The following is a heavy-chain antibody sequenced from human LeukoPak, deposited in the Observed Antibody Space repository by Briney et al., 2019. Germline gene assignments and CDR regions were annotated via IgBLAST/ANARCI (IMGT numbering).Heavy chain of an antibody. D-gene: IGHD2-2*01. V-gene: IGHV3-74*03. J-gene: IGHJ4*02. CDR2: INTDGSST. CDR1: GFTFSSYW. CDR3: ARDRYCITTRCSDY. Sequence: TGGSLRLSCAASGFTFSSYWMHWVRQAPGKGLVWVSRINTDGSSTTYADSVKGRFTISRDNAKNTLYLEMNSLRAEDTAVYYCARDRYCITTRCSDYWGQGTLVTVSS.